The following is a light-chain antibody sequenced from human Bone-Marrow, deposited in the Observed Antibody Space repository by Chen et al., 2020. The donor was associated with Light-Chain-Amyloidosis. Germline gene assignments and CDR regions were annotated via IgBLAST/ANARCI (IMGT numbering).Light chain of an antibody. J-gene: IGLJ3*02. V-gene: IGLV3-21*02. Sequence: SYVLTQPSSVSVAPGQTATIAWGGNNIGPTSVHWYQQTPGQAPLLVVYDDSDRPSGIPERLSGSNSGNTATLTISRVEAGDEADYYCQVWDRSSDRPVFGGGTKLTVL. CDR2: DDS. CDR1: NIGPTS. CDR3: QVWDRSSDRPV.